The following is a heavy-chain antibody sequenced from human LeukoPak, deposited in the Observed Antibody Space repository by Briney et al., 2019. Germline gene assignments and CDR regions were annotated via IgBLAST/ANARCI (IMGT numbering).Heavy chain of an antibody. CDR2: IRSKAYGGTA. CDR1: GFTFGDYA. Sequence: GGSLRLSCSASGFTFGDYAMSWVRQAPEKGLEWVGFIRSKAYGGTAEYAASVKGRFTISRDDSKSIAYLQMNSLKTEDTAVYYCTSGYYDSSGYLFDYWGQGTLVTVSS. J-gene: IGHJ4*02. D-gene: IGHD3-22*01. V-gene: IGHV3-49*04. CDR3: TSGYYDSSGYLFDY.